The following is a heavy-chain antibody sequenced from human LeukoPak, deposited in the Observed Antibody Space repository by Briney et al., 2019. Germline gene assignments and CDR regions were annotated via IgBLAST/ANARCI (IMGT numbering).Heavy chain of an antibody. Sequence: GGSLRLSCAASGFTFSSYEMNWVRQAPGKGLEWVSYITSSGSTIYYADSVKGRFTISRDNAKNSLYLQVNSLRAEDTAVYYCARDKIVGATTLDYWGQGTLVTVSS. CDR3: ARDKIVGATTLDY. CDR1: GFTFSSYE. CDR2: ITSSGSTI. V-gene: IGHV3-48*03. J-gene: IGHJ4*02. D-gene: IGHD1-26*01.